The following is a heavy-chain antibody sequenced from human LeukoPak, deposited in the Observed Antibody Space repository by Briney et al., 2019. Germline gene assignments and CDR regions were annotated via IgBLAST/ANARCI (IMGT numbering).Heavy chain of an antibody. CDR2: IKSKSAGGTT. Sequence: GGSLRLSCEASGITISSAWMSWVRQASGKGLEWVGRIKSKSAGGTTDHAAPVKGRFTISRDDSKNTLYLQMNSLIIEDTAVYYCTTPPDWGQGTLVTVSS. CDR1: GITISSAW. CDR3: TTPPD. V-gene: IGHV3-15*01. J-gene: IGHJ4*02.